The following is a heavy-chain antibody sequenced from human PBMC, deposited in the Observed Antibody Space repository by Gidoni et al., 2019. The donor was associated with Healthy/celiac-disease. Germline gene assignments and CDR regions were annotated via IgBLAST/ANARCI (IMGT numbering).Heavy chain of an antibody. J-gene: IGHJ6*02. CDR3: ARWGQDSSGYYYGRQTGYYYYGMDV. Sequence: QVQLVHSGAEVKKPGSSLQVPCTASAGTFSSSTISWVRQAPGQGLEWLGRIIPILGIANYAQKFQGRVPITADKSTCTAYMELSSLRSEDTAVYYGARWGQDSSGYYYGRQTGYYYYGMDVWGQGTTVTVSS. CDR2: IIPILGIA. CDR1: AGTFSSST. V-gene: IGHV1-69*02. D-gene: IGHD3-22*01.